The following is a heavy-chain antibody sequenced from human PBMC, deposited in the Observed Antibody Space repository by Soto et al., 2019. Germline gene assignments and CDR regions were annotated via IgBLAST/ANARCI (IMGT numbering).Heavy chain of an antibody. V-gene: IGHV1-69*13. CDR3: ARVPYYYDSSGYPGAFDI. Sequence: SVKVSCKASGGTFSSYAISWVRQAPGQGLEWMGGIIPIFGTANYAQKFQGRVTITADEPTSTAYMELSSLRSEDTAVYYCARVPYYYDSSGYPGAFDISGQGTMVTVSS. CDR2: IIPIFGTA. D-gene: IGHD3-22*01. CDR1: GGTFSSYA. J-gene: IGHJ3*02.